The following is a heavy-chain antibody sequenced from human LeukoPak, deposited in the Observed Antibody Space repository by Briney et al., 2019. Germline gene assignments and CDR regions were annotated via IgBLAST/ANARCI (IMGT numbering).Heavy chain of an antibody. Sequence: SQTLSLTCTVSGGSISSGSYYWSWIRQPAGKGLEWIGRIYTSGSTNYNPSLKSRVTMSVDTSKNQFSLKLSSVTAADTAVYYCARGDDIVVVVAATVGGFDIWGQGTMVTVSS. CDR3: ARGDDIVVVVAATVGGFDI. J-gene: IGHJ3*02. V-gene: IGHV4-61*02. CDR1: GGSISSGSYY. D-gene: IGHD2-15*01. CDR2: IYTSGST.